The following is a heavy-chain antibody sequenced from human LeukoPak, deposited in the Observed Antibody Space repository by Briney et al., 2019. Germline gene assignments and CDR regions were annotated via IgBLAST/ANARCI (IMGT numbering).Heavy chain of an antibody. Sequence: GASVTVSFTASGYTFTIYDINWVRQATGQGLEWIGWMNPNSGNTGYSQKFQGRGPMTRNTSISTGYMALSSLRTEDKAVYYCARGDCSSTSCYPVWGQGTTVTVSS. J-gene: IGHJ6*02. D-gene: IGHD2-2*01. CDR3: ARGDCSSTSCYPV. V-gene: IGHV1-8*01. CDR2: MNPNSGNT. CDR1: GYTFTIYD.